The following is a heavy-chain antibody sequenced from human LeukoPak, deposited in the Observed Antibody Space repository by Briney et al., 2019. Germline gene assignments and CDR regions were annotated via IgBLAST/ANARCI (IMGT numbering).Heavy chain of an antibody. CDR3: AIWFGELSSPNWFDP. V-gene: IGHV1-2*02. D-gene: IGHD3-10*01. CDR2: INPNSGGT. J-gene: IGHJ5*02. Sequence: GASVKVSCKASGYTLTGYYMHWVRQAPGQGLEWMGWINPNSGGTNYAQKFQGRVTMTRDTSISTAYMELSRLRSDDTAVYYCAIWFGELSSPNWFDPWGQGTLVNVSS. CDR1: GYTLTGYY.